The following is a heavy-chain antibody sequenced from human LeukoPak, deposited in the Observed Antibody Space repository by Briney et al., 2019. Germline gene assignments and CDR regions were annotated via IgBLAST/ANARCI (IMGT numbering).Heavy chain of an antibody. CDR1: GGSISSYY. Sequence: SETLSLTCAVSGGSISSYYWSWIRQPPGTGLEWIGYIYYSGSTNYNPSLKSRVTISIDTSKNQFSLKLSSVIAADTAVYYCARPKRDDVGNSFYYYGMDVWGQGTTVTVSS. CDR3: ARPKRDDVGNSFYYYGMDV. J-gene: IGHJ6*02. D-gene: IGHD4-23*01. V-gene: IGHV4-59*01. CDR2: IYYSGST.